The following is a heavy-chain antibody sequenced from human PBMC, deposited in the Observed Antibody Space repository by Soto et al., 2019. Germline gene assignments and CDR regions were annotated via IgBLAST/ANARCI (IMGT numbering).Heavy chain of an antibody. CDR2: ISAYNGNT. V-gene: IGHV1-18*01. D-gene: IGHD6-13*01. J-gene: IGHJ4*02. Sequence: QVQLVQSGAEVKKPGASVKVSCKASGYTFTSYGISWVRQAPGQGLEWMGWISAYNGNTNYAQKLQGRVTMTTDTSXXTAYMELRSLRSDDTAVYYCARDPSSSWYAWYFDYWGQGTLVTVSS. CDR1: GYTFTSYG. CDR3: ARDPSSSWYAWYFDY.